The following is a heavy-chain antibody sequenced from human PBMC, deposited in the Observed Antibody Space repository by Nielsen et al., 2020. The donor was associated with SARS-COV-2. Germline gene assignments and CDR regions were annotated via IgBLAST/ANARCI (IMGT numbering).Heavy chain of an antibody. CDR3: AREVRRVDCSSTSCYDPFYYYYYYMDV. CDR2: IIPIFGTA. Sequence: SVKVSCKASGGTFSSYAISWVRQAPGQGLEWMGGIIPIFGTANYAQKFQGRVTITADESTSTAYMELSSLRSEDTAVYYCAREVRRVDCSSTSCYDPFYYYYYYMDVWGKGTTVTVSS. J-gene: IGHJ6*03. CDR1: GGTFSSYA. V-gene: IGHV1-69*13. D-gene: IGHD2-2*01.